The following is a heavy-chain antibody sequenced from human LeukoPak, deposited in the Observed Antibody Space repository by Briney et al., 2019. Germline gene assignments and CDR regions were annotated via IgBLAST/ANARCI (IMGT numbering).Heavy chain of an antibody. Sequence: GGSLRLSCAASGFTVSSNYMSWVRQAPGKGLEWVSVIYSGGSTYYADSVKGRFTISRDNSKNTLYLQMNSLRAEDTAVYYCARDIVVAAATPGFYYYGMDVWGQGTTVTVSS. D-gene: IGHD2-15*01. V-gene: IGHV3-66*01. J-gene: IGHJ6*02. CDR2: IYSGGST. CDR1: GFTVSSNY. CDR3: ARDIVVAAATPGFYYYGMDV.